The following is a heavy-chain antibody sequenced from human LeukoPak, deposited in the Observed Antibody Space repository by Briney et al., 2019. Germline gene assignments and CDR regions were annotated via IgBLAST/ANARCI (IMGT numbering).Heavy chain of an antibody. CDR3: VKDLGYSGDPPVYFEY. Sequence: GGSLRLSCATSGFSFSKYGMNWVRQAPGKGLEWVSGIGDSGVRTYYTDSVKGRFTVSRDNSKNTLYLHMNSLRAEDTAVYYCVKDLGYSGDPPVYFEYWGQGTLVTVSS. CDR1: GFSFSKYG. D-gene: IGHD2-21*02. CDR2: IGDSGVRT. J-gene: IGHJ4*02. V-gene: IGHV3-23*01.